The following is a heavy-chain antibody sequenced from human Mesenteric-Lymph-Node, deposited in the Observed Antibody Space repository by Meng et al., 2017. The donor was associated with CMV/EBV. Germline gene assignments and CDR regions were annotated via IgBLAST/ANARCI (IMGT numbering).Heavy chain of an antibody. J-gene: IGHJ6*02. V-gene: IGHV3-21*01. CDR1: GFTFSSYS. D-gene: IGHD1-1*01. CDR3: ARARYPYYYYGMDV. Sequence: GESLKISCAASGFTFSSYSMNWVRQAPGKGLEWVSSISSSSSYIYYADSVKGRFTISRDNAKNSLYLQMNSLRAEDTAVYYCARARYPYYYYGMDVWGQGTTVTVSS. CDR2: ISSSSSYI.